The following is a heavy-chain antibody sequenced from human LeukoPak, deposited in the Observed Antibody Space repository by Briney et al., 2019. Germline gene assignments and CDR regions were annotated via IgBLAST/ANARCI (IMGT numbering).Heavy chain of an antibody. D-gene: IGHD3-16*01. Sequence: GGSPRLSCAASGFTFSSYGMHWVRQAPGKGLEWVAFIRHDGSNKYYAESVKGRFTISRDNSKNTLYLQMNSLRAEDTAVYYCARVTFDTSYYYMDVWGKGTTVTVSS. CDR2: IRHDGSNK. CDR3: ARVTFDTSYYYMDV. V-gene: IGHV3-30*02. J-gene: IGHJ6*03. CDR1: GFTFSSYG.